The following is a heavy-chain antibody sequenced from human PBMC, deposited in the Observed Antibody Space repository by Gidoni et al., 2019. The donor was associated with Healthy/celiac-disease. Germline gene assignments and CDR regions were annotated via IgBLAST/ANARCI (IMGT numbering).Heavy chain of an antibody. V-gene: IGHV4-59*01. CDR3: ASQMDSGWFDP. J-gene: IGHJ5*02. Sequence: QVQLQESGPGLVKPSETLSLTCTVSGGSISSYYWSWIRQPPGKGLEWIGYIYYSGSTNYNPSLKSRVTISVDTSKNQFSLKLSSVTAADTAVYYCASQMDSGWFDPWGQGTLVTVSS. CDR1: GGSISSYY. D-gene: IGHD2-2*03. CDR2: IYYSGST.